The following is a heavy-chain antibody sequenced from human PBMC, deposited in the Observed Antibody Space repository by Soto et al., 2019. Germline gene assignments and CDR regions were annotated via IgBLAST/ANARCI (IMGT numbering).Heavy chain of an antibody. CDR3: ARDDSGFSGSHYIDYFNY. CDR1: GYTFTSYG. V-gene: IGHV1-3*01. CDR2: INGGNGNT. D-gene: IGHD1-26*01. J-gene: IGHJ4*02. Sequence: ASVKVFCKASGYTFTSYGISWVRQAPGQRLEWMGWINGGNGNTYYSEHFQGRVTFTRDTSAGTVYMQLSSLISEDTAVYYCARDDSGFSGSHYIDYFNYWGQGALVTVSS.